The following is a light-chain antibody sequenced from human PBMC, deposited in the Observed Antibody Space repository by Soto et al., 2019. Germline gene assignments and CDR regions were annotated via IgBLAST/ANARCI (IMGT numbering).Light chain of an antibody. CDR2: DAS. CDR1: QSVSDY. CDR3: QQHISWPLT. J-gene: IGKJ4*01. V-gene: IGKV3-11*01. Sequence: ETVLTQSPARLSLSPGERATLSCRAGQSVSDYLAWYQQKPGQPPRLLFFDASNRVTGVPARFSAGGSGTDFTLIISNLEPEDFAVYYCQQHISWPLTFGGGTKVEIK.